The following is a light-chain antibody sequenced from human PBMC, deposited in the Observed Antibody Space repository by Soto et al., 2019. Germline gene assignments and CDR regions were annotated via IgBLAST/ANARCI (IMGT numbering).Light chain of an antibody. CDR3: QQYYGWPGT. V-gene: IGKV3-15*01. J-gene: IGKJ1*01. Sequence: EILMTQSPATLAVSPGERATLSCRASQSISSSLVWYQQKPGQAPRLLIYGPSTRATGIPARFSGSGSGTEFTLTFSSLQSEDVAVYYCQQYYGWPGTFGRGTKVEIK. CDR1: QSISSS. CDR2: GPS.